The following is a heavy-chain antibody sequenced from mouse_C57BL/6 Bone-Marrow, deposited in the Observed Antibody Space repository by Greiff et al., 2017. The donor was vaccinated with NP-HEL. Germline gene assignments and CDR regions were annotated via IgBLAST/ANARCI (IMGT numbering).Heavy chain of an antibody. Sequence: VQGVESGPGLVQPSQSLSITCTVSGFSLTSYGVHWVRQSPGKGLEWLGVIWSGGSTDYNAAFISRLSISKDNSKSQVFFKMNSLQADDTAIYYCARTPNGRTAYFDYWGQGTTLTVSS. J-gene: IGHJ2*01. CDR2: IWSGGST. CDR1: GFSLTSYG. V-gene: IGHV2-2*01. CDR3: ARTPNGRTAYFDY. D-gene: IGHD3-1*01.